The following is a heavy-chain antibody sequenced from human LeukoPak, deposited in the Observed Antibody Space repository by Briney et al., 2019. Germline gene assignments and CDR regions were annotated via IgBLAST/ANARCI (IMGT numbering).Heavy chain of an antibody. CDR1: GFTFDDYA. J-gene: IGHJ5*02. Sequence: GGSLRLSCAASGFTFDDYAMHWVRQAPGKGLERVSGISWNSGSIGYADSVKGRFTISRDNAKNSLYLQMNSLRAEDTALYYCAKDSSGIAVAGNWFDPWGQGTLVTVSS. V-gene: IGHV3-9*01. CDR3: AKDSSGIAVAGNWFDP. D-gene: IGHD6-19*01. CDR2: ISWNSGSI.